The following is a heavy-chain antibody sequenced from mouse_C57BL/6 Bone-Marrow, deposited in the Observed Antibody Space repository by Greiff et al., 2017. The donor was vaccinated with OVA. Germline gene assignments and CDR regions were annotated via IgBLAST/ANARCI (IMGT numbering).Heavy chain of an antibody. CDR1: GYTFTDYN. CDR3: ARSGYDYDVIDY. Sequence: VQLKQSGPELVKPGASVKIPCKASGYTFTDYNMDWVKQSHGKSLEWIGDINPNNGGTIYNQKFKGKATLTVDKSSSTAYMELRSLTSEDTAVYYCARSGYDYDVIDYWGQGTTLTVSS. D-gene: IGHD2-4*01. CDR2: INPNNGGT. V-gene: IGHV1-18*01. J-gene: IGHJ2*01.